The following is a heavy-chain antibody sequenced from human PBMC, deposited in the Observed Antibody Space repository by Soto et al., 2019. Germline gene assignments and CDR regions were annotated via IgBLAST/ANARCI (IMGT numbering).Heavy chain of an antibody. J-gene: IGHJ4*02. CDR2: IYYSGST. Sequence: PSETLSLTCTVSGGSISSSSYYWGWIRQPPGKGLEWIGSIYYSGSTYYNPSLKSRVTISVDTSKNQFSLKLSSVTAADTAVYYCARHDGDDYGDYVGYWGQGTLVTVSS. CDR1: GGSISSSSYY. CDR3: ARHDGDDYGDYVGY. D-gene: IGHD4-17*01. V-gene: IGHV4-39*01.